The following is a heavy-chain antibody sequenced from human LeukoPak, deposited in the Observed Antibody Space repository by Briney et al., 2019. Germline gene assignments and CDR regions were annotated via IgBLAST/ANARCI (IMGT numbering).Heavy chain of an antibody. D-gene: IGHD3-10*02. V-gene: IGHV3-48*03. J-gene: IGHJ6*04. Sequence: GGSLRLSCAASGFTFSSYEMNWVRQAPRKGLEWVSYISSSGSTIYYADSVKGRFTISRDNAKNPLYLQMNSLRAEDTAVYYCAELGITMIGGVWGKGTTVTISS. CDR1: GFTFSSYE. CDR2: ISSSGSTI. CDR3: AELGITMIGGV.